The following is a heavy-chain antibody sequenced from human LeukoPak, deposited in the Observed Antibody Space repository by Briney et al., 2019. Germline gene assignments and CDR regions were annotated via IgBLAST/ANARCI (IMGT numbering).Heavy chain of an antibody. V-gene: IGHV1-2*02. CDR1: GYTFTGYY. CDR2: INPNSGGT. CDR3: ARDLKYYDFWSGSDNWFDP. D-gene: IGHD3-3*01. Sequence: ASVKVSCKASGYTFTGYYMHWVRQAPGQGLEWMGWINPNSGGTNYAQKFQGRVTMTRDTSISTAYMELSRLRSDDTVVYYCARDLKYYDFWSGSDNWFDPWGQGTLVTVSS. J-gene: IGHJ5*02.